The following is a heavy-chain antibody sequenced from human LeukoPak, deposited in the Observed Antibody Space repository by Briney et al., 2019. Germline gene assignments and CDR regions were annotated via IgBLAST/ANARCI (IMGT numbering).Heavy chain of an antibody. J-gene: IGHJ4*02. CDR2: INPNSGGT. V-gene: IGHV1-2*02. CDR1: GYTFTGYY. Sequence: ASVKVSCKASGYTFTGYYMHWVRQAPGQGLEWMGWINPNSGGTNYAQKFQGRVTTTRDTSISTAYMELSRLRSDDTAVYYCARSRTDEYSSSGALDYWGQGTLVTVSS. CDR3: ARSRTDEYSSSGALDY. D-gene: IGHD6-6*01.